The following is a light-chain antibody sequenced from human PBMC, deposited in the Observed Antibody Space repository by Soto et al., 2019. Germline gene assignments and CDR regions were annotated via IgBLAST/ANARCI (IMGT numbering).Light chain of an antibody. CDR3: QQLGA. V-gene: IGKV3-11*01. J-gene: IGKJ4*01. Sequence: EFVLTQSPGTLSLSPGERATLSCRASQTVRNNYLAWYQQKPGQAPRLLIYDTSNRATGIPARFSGSGSGTDFTLTISSLEPEDFAVYYCQQLGAFGGGTKVDIK. CDR1: QTVRNNY. CDR2: DTS.